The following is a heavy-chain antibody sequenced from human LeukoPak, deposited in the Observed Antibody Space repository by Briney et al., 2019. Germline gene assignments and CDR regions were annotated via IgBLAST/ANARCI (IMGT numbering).Heavy chain of an antibody. D-gene: IGHD2-2*01. V-gene: IGHV4-34*01. Sequence: SSETLSLTCAVYGGSFSGYYWSWIRQPPGKGLEWIGEINHSGSTNYNPSLKSRVTISVDTSKNQFSLKLSSVTAADTAVYYCARGYPAASDHWGQGTLVTVSS. CDR2: INHSGST. J-gene: IGHJ4*02. CDR1: GGSFSGYY. CDR3: ARGYPAASDH.